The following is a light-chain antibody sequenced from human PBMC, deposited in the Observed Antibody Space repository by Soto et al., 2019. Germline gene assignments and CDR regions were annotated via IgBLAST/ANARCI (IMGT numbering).Light chain of an antibody. J-gene: IGKJ1*01. Sequence: AIRMTQSPSSLSASTGDRVTITCRASQGIRSYLAWYQQKPGKAPKLLIYAASILQSGVPSRFSGSGSGTDFTLTLSCLQSEDFATYYCQQYYSYPPWTFGQGTKVEIK. CDR2: AAS. V-gene: IGKV1-8*01. CDR3: QQYYSYPPWT. CDR1: QGIRSY.